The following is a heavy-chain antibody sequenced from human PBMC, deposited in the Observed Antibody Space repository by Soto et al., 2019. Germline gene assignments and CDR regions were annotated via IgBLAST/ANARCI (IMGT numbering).Heavy chain of an antibody. CDR1: GFTFSSYE. J-gene: IGHJ4*02. V-gene: IGHV3-48*03. Sequence: GGSLRLSCAASGFTFSSYEMNWVRQAPGKGLEWVSYISSSGSTIYYADSVKGRFTISRDNAKNSLYLQMNSLRAEDTAVYYCARDITNPDIAARPDYWGQGTLVTVSS. CDR3: ARDITNPDIAARPDY. D-gene: IGHD6-6*01. CDR2: ISSSGSTI.